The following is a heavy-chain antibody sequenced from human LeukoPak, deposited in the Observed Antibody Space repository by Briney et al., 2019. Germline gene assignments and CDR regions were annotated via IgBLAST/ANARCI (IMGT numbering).Heavy chain of an antibody. Sequence: GASVKVSCKASGGTFSSYAISWVRQAPGQGLEWMGGIIPIFGTANYAQKFQGRVTITADESTSTAYMELSSLRSDDTAVYYCAREMPSYSSSGTSDYYYYYYMDVWGKGTTVTVSS. D-gene: IGHD6-13*01. CDR2: IIPIFGTA. CDR1: GGTFSSYA. CDR3: AREMPSYSSSGTSDYYYYYYMDV. V-gene: IGHV1-69*13. J-gene: IGHJ6*03.